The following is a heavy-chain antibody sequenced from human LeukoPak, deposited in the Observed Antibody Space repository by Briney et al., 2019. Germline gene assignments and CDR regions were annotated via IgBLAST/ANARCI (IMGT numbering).Heavy chain of an antibody. CDR1: GFTISRDS. D-gene: IGHD2-15*01. J-gene: IGHJ4*02. CDR3: VRNNPRCCGVVPVNIDDH. CDR2: ISYDSAIK. Sequence: GGSLRLSCAASGFTISRDSMNWVRQAPGKGLEWISYISYDSAIKYYADSVRGRFTISRDNAKNSLSLQMHSLRAEDTAVYYCVRNNPRCCGVVPVNIDDHWGPGTLVTVSS. V-gene: IGHV3-48*01.